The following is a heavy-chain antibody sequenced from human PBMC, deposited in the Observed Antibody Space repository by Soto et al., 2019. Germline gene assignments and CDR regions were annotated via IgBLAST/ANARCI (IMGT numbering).Heavy chain of an antibody. CDR1: GYTYTSYD. J-gene: IGHJ4*02. Sequence: QVQLVQSGAEVKKPGASVKVSCKASGYTYTSYDITWVRQATGQGLEWMGWMNPNSGNTGYAQQFQGRVTMTRNISISTAYMELSSLRSEDTAVYYCAREKLDYFDYWGQGTLVTVSS. V-gene: IGHV1-8*01. CDR2: MNPNSGNT. CDR3: AREKLDYFDY.